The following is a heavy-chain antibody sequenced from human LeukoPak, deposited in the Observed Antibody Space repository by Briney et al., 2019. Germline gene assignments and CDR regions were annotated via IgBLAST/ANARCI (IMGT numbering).Heavy chain of an antibody. CDR1: GYTFTSYG. D-gene: IGHD5-18*01. Sequence: ASVKVSCKTPGYTFTSYGVSWVRQAPGQRLEWMGWISTCNYNTNYAQKFRGRVTMTRDTSTSTVYMELRSLRSEDTAIYYCARQVDTTMALPDYWGQGTPVTVSS. J-gene: IGHJ4*02. V-gene: IGHV1-18*01. CDR2: ISTCNYNT. CDR3: ARQVDTTMALPDY.